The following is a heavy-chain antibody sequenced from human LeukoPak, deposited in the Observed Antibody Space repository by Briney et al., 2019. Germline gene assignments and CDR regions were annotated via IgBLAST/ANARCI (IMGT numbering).Heavy chain of an antibody. CDR2: ISGSGGST. V-gene: IGHV3-23*01. CDR1: GFTFSSYA. CDR3: ARASLLGYCSSTSCYRFDY. Sequence: GGSLRLSCAASGFTFSSYAMSWVRQAPGKGLEWVSAISGSGGSTYYADSVKGRLTISRDNSKNTLYLQMNSLRAEDTAVYYCARASLLGYCSSTSCYRFDYWGQGTLVTVSS. D-gene: IGHD2-2*01. J-gene: IGHJ4*02.